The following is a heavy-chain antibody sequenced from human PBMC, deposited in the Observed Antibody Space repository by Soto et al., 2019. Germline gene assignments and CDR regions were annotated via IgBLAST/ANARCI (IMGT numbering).Heavy chain of an antibody. J-gene: IGHJ5*02. V-gene: IGHV4-59*01. CDR1: GGSISSYY. D-gene: IGHD6-13*01. Sequence: QVQLQESGPGLVKPSETPSLTCTVSGGSISSYYWSWIRQPPGKGLEWIGYIYYSGSTNYNPSLKSRVTISVDTSKNQFSLKLSSVTAADTAVYYCARVGYSSSWYSSWGQGTLVTVSS. CDR3: ARVGYSSSWYSS. CDR2: IYYSGST.